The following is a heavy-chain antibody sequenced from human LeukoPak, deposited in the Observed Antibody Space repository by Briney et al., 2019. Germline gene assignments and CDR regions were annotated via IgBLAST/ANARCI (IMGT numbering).Heavy chain of an antibody. V-gene: IGHV3-21*01. CDR3: AREDYHYASGH. J-gene: IGHJ4*02. CDR2: ISSASSYI. D-gene: IGHD3-10*01. CDR1: GFTFSSYA. Sequence: PGGSLRLSCAASGFTFSSYAMSWVRQAPGKGLEWVSSISSASSYISYEDSVKGRFTISRDNAKNLLYLQMNSLRAEDTAVYYCAREDYHYASGHWAQGTLVTVSS.